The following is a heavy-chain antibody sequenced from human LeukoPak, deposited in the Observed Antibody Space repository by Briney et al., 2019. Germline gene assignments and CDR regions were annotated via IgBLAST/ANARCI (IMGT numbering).Heavy chain of an antibody. CDR3: AKDLDGRYTLDY. CDR1: GFTFSSSD. Sequence: PGGSLRLSCAASGFTFSSSDMHWVRQVIGKGLEWVSAIGTVGDTYYSDSVKGRFTISRDNAKNSLYLQMNSLRAGDTAVYYCAKDLDGRYTLDYWGQGSLVTVSS. J-gene: IGHJ4*02. CDR2: IGTVGDT. V-gene: IGHV3-13*01. D-gene: IGHD3-10*01.